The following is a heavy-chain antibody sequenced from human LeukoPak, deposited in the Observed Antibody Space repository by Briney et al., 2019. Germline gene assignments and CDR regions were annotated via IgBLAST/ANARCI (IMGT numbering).Heavy chain of an antibody. CDR1: GFTFGSFA. CDR2: ISSSSSYI. D-gene: IGHD3-10*01. Sequence: GGSLRLSCAASGFTFGSFAMTWVRPAPGKGLEWVSSISSSSSYIYYADSVKGRFTISRDNAKNSLYLQMNSLRAEDTAVYYCARANGSGQIDYWGQGTLVTVSS. V-gene: IGHV3-21*01. CDR3: ARANGSGQIDY. J-gene: IGHJ4*02.